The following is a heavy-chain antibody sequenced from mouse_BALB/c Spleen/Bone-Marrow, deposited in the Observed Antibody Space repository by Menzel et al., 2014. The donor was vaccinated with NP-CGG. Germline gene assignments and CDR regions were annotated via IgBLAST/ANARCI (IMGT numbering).Heavy chain of an antibody. V-gene: IGHV14-3*02. CDR3: ARLGYRYGYWFFDV. Sequence: VQLKQSGAELVKPGASVKLSCTASGFNIKDTYMHWVKQRPEQGLEWIGRIDPAHGYTKYDPKFQGKVTITADTSSNTAYLQLSSLTSEDTAVYYCARLGYRYGYWFFDVWGAGTTVTVSS. CDR2: IDPAHGYT. J-gene: IGHJ1*01. D-gene: IGHD2-14*01. CDR1: GFNIKDTY.